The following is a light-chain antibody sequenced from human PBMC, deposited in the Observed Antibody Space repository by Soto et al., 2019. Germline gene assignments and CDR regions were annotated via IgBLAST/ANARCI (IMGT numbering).Light chain of an antibody. V-gene: IGKV1-5*01. CDR2: DAS. CDR1: QTISNW. Sequence: DIQMTQSPSTLSASVGDRVTITCRASQTISNWLAWYQQKPGKAPKVLIFDASTLDGGVPSRFSGRRSGTDFTLTSSSLQHSDFATYYCQQYNTYPLTFGGGTQVEI. CDR3: QQYNTYPLT. J-gene: IGKJ4*01.